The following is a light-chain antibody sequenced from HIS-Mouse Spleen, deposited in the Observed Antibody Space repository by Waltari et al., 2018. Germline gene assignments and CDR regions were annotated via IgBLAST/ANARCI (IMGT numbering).Light chain of an antibody. V-gene: IGLV2-11*01. CDR3: CSYAGSYTWV. CDR1: SSEVGVYNY. J-gene: IGLJ3*02. CDR2: DVS. Sequence: QSALTQPRSVSGSPGQSVTISWPGTSSEVGVYNYVPWYQQHPGKAPKLMIYDVSKRPSGVPDRFSGSKSGNTASLTISGLQAEDEADYYCCSYAGSYTWVFGGGTKLTVL.